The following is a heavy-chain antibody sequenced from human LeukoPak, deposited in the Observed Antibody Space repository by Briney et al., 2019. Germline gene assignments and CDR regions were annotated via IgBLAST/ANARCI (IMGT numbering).Heavy chain of an antibody. V-gene: IGHV3-7*01. J-gene: IGHJ1*01. CDR3: AKVAKYYYGSETYYFLEH. CDR1: GFTVSSNY. D-gene: IGHD3-10*01. CDR2: INQDGTEK. Sequence: GGSLRLSCAASGFTVSSNYMSWVRQAPGKGLEWVANINQDGTEKYYVDSVKGRFTISRDNAKNSLYLQMNSLRVEDTAVYYCAKVAKYYYGSETYYFLEHWGQGTPVTASS.